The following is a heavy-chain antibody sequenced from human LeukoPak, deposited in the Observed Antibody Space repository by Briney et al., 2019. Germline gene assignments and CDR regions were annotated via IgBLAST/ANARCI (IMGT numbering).Heavy chain of an antibody. D-gene: IGHD3-22*01. V-gene: IGHV1-46*01. Sequence: ASVKVSCKASGYTFTSYFMHWVRQAPGQGLEWMGIINPNGGSTSYAQKFQGRVTMTRDMSTSTVYMELSSLRSEDTAVYYCARGPIYYYDSTGYYNAFDIWGQGTMVTVSS. CDR1: GYTFTSYF. CDR3: ARGPIYYYDSTGYYNAFDI. J-gene: IGHJ3*02. CDR2: INPNGGST.